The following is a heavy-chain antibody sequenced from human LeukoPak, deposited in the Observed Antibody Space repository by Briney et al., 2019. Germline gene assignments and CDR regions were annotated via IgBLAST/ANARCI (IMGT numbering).Heavy chain of an antibody. CDR2: ISSSSSYI. CDR3: ARALGQQYSRCDY. Sequence: GGSLRLSCAASGFTFSSYSMNWVRQAPGKGLEWVSSISSSSSYIYYADSVKGRFTISRDNAKNSLYLQMNSLRAEDTAVFYCARALGQQYSRCDYWGQGTLVTVSS. D-gene: IGHD6-13*01. J-gene: IGHJ4*02. CDR1: GFTFSSYS. V-gene: IGHV3-21*01.